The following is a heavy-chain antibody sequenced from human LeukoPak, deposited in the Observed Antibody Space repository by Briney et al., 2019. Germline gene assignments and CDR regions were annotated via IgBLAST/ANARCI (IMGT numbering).Heavy chain of an antibody. CDR3: ARCYYDGSGFYYYFDY. D-gene: IGHD3-22*01. CDR2: IYSGGNT. J-gene: IGHJ4*02. CDR1: GFTFSGYW. Sequence: GGSLRLSCADSGFTFSGYWMNWVRQAPGKGLEWVSVIYSGGNTYYTDSVKGRFTISRDNPKNTVFLQMGSLRGEDTAVYYCARCYYDGSGFYYYFDYWGQGTLVTVSS. V-gene: IGHV3-53*01.